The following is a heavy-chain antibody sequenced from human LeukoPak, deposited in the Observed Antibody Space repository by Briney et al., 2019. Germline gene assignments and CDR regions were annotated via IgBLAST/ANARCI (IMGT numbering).Heavy chain of an antibody. Sequence: PGGSLRLSCAASGFTVSSNYMIWVRQAPGKGLEWVAFIRYDGSHKYYADSVKGRFTISRDNSKDTLYLQMNSLRAEDTAGYYCAKEGFGYCSGDCYFDFWGQGTLVTVSS. CDR3: AKEGFGYCSGDCYFDF. J-gene: IGHJ4*02. CDR2: IRYDGSHK. V-gene: IGHV3-30*02. D-gene: IGHD2-21*01. CDR1: GFTVSSNY.